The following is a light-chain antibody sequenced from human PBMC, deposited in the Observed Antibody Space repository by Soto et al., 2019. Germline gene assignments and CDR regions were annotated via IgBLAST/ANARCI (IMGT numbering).Light chain of an antibody. Sequence: QPVLTQSPSASASLGASVKLTCTLNSGHSSYAIAWHQQQPEKGPRYLMKLNSDGSHSKGDGIPDRFSGSSSGAERYLTISSLQSEDEADYYCQTWDTGIRVVFGGGTKLTVL. CDR3: QTWDTGIRVV. CDR2: LNSDGSH. V-gene: IGLV4-69*01. CDR1: SGHSSYA. J-gene: IGLJ2*01.